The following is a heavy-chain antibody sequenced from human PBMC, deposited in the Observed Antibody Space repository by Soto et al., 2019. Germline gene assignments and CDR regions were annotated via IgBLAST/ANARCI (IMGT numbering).Heavy chain of an antibody. V-gene: IGHV3-48*03. CDR2: ISSSGTTI. CDR1: EFTFSSYE. Sequence: GGSLRLSCVASEFTFSSYEMNWVRQAPGKGLEWVSYISSSGTTIYYTDSVKGRFTISRDNAKESLYLQMNSLRAEDTAVYYCVRFGGAAAGPGDYWGQGTLVTVSS. CDR3: VRFGGAAAGPGDY. D-gene: IGHD6-13*01. J-gene: IGHJ4*02.